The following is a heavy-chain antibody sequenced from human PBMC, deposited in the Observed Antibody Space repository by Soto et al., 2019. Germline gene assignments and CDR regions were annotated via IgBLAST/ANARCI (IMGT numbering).Heavy chain of an antibody. CDR3: ARGGGAFFYYGLDV. V-gene: IGHV4-59*01. J-gene: IGHJ6*02. CDR2: IYDTGISGYTPST. CDR1: GGSITSSY. Sequence: SETLSLTCTVSGGSITSSYWSWIRRPPGKGLEWIAYIYDTGISGYTPSTSYNPSLQSRVTMSVDTSKSQFSLKLTSVTAADTAVYYCARGGGAFFYYGLDVWGQGITVTVSS.